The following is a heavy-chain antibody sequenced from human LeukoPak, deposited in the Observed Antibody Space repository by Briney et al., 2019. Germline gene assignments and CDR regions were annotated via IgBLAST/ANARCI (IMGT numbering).Heavy chain of an antibody. V-gene: IGHV3-23*01. D-gene: IGHD1-7*01. J-gene: IGHJ4*02. CDR1: GFTFSSYA. CDR3: ARGGIANLYYFDY. Sequence: PGGSLRLSCAASGFTFSSYAMSWVRQAPGKGLEWISGISGTGSSKYYAESVKGRFTISRDNSKKTLYLQMNSLRVEDTAIYYCARGGIANLYYFDYWGQGTLVTVSS. CDR2: ISGTGSSK.